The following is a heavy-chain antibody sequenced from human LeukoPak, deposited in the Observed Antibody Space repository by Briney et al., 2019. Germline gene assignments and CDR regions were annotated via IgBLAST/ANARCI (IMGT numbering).Heavy chain of an antibody. J-gene: IGHJ5*02. Sequence: GESLRISCKGSGYSLTSYWISWVRQMPGKGLEWMGRIDPSDSYTDYSPSFQGHVTISADKSISTAYLQWSSLRASDTAMYYCARHEANYGSGSYSPFDHWGQGTLVTVSS. V-gene: IGHV5-10-1*01. CDR2: IDPSDSYT. CDR3: ARHEANYGSGSYSPFDH. CDR1: GYSLTSYW. D-gene: IGHD3-10*01.